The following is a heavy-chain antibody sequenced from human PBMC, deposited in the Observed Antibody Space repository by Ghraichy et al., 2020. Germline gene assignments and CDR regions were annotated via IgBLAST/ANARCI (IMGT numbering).Heavy chain of an antibody. CDR3: ARDSDFDC. Sequence: GGSLRLSCAASGFTFSSFWMSWVRQAPGKGLEWVANIKQDGSAKYYVDSVKGRFTISRDNVKNSLYLQMNSLRADDTAVYYCARDSDFDCWGQGTLVTVSS. CDR2: IKQDGSAK. V-gene: IGHV3-7*03. CDR1: GFTFSSFW. J-gene: IGHJ4*02.